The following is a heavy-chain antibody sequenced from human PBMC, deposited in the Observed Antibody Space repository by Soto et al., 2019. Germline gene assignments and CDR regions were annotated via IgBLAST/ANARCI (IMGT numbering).Heavy chain of an antibody. CDR1: GYTFTSYY. CDR2: INPSGGST. CDR3: ARERGYCSGGSCYLHYYYYGMDV. V-gene: IGHV1-46*01. J-gene: IGHJ6*02. Sequence: QVQLVQSGAEVKKPGASVKVSCKASGYTFTSYYMHWVRQAPGQGLEWMGIINPSGGSTSYAQKFQGRVTMTRDTSTSTVYMELSSLRSEDTAVYYCARERGYCSGGSCYLHYYYYGMDVWGQGTTVTVSS. D-gene: IGHD2-15*01.